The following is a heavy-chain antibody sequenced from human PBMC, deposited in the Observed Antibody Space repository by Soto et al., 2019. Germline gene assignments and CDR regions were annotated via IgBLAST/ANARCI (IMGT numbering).Heavy chain of an antibody. CDR2: IYYSGST. Sequence: QVQLQESGPGLVKPSQTLSLTCTVSGGSISSGGYYWSWIRQHPGKGLEWIGYIYYSGSTYYNPSLKSQVTISVDTSKNQFSLKLSSVTAADTAVYYCARGSMVPMYYYGMDVWGQGTTVTVSS. CDR1: GGSISSGGYY. CDR3: ARGSMVPMYYYGMDV. D-gene: IGHD3-10*01. J-gene: IGHJ6*02. V-gene: IGHV4-31*01.